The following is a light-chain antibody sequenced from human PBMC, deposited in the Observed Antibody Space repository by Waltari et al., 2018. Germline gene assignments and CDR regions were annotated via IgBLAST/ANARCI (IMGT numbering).Light chain of an antibody. J-gene: IGLJ1*01. CDR1: SSDVGNYNY. CDR3: SSYSSISFLV. V-gene: IGLV2-14*01. CDR2: EVT. Sequence: QSALTQPASVSGSPGQSITISCTGTSSDVGNYNYVSWYQQHPGKAPKLMIHEVTNRPSGVSNRFSGSKAGDTASLTISGLQGEDEADYYCSSYSSISFLVFGSGTTVTVL.